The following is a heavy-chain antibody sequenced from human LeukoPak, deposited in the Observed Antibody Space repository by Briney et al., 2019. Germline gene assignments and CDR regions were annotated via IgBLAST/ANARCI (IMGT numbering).Heavy chain of an antibody. CDR2: LSHSGSS. Sequence: SETLSLTCTVSGGSVSSYYWSWIRRPPGRGLEWIAYLSHSGSSDSNPSLTSRVTTLVDTSKNQFSLKLTSVTAADTAVYYCARARCANAWYAFDIWGHGTMVTVSS. J-gene: IGHJ3*02. V-gene: IGHV4-59*02. CDR1: GGSVSSYY. CDR3: ARARCANAWYAFDI. D-gene: IGHD2-8*02.